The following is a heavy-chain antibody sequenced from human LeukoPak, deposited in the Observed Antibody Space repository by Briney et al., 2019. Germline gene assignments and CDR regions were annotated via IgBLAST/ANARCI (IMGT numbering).Heavy chain of an antibody. V-gene: IGHV3-23*01. J-gene: IGHJ4*02. CDR1: GFTFSSFA. CDR2: ITGSGSTT. CDR3: AKQIVVVTAGMNYFDN. D-gene: IGHD2-15*01. Sequence: GGSPRLSCAAAGFTFSSFAMNWVRQAPGKGLEWVSTITGSGSTTFYADSVKGRFTISRDNSKKTLFLQMNSLRAEDTAVYFCAKQIVVVTAGMNYFDNWGQGTLVTVSS.